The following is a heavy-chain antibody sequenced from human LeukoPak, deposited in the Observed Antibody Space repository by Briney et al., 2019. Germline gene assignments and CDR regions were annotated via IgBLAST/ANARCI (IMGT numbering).Heavy chain of an antibody. D-gene: IGHD2-8*01. CDR3: ARALIGYYFDY. CDR1: GSTFSSYA. J-gene: IGHJ4*02. Sequence: GGSLRLSCAASGSTFSSYAMSWVRQAPGKGLEWVSSVSNSGDYIHYADSVKGRFTISRDNSKNSLYLQMNSLRAEDTAVYYCARALIGYYFDYWGQGTLVTVSS. V-gene: IGHV3-21*06. CDR2: VSNSGDYI.